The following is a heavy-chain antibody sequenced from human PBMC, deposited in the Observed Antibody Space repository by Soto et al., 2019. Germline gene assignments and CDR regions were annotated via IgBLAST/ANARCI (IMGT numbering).Heavy chain of an antibody. J-gene: IGHJ4*02. CDR1: GFTFSSNG. Sequence: GGYLRLSCAASGFTFSSNGMHWVRQAPGKGLEWVAVIWYDGNKKYYGDSVRGRFTISRDNSKNTLYLEMNSLRAEDTAVYYCVVDTSGLLDYWGQGTLVTVSS. V-gene: IGHV3-33*03. CDR2: IWYDGNKK. D-gene: IGHD3-22*01. CDR3: VVDTSGLLDY.